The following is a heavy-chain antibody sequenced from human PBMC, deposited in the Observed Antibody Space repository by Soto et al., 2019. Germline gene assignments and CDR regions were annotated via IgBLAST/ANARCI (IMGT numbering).Heavy chain of an antibody. V-gene: IGHV3-30*18. CDR2: ISYDGSNK. CDR3: ANVGTRGTLDY. J-gene: IGHJ4*02. Sequence: QVQLVESGGGVVQPGRSLRLSCAASGFTFSSYGMRWVRQAPGKGLEWVAVISYDGSNKYYADSVKGRFTISRDNSKNTLYLQMNSLRAEDTAVYYCANVGTRGTLDYWGQGTLVTVSS. CDR1: GFTFSSYG. D-gene: IGHD2-15*01.